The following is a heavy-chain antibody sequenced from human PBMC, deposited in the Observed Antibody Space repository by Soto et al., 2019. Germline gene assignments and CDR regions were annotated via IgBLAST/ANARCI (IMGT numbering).Heavy chain of an antibody. Sequence: SETLSLTCTVSGGSISNYYWIWIRQPPGKGLEWIGYIYYSGSTNYNPSLQGRVTLTTDTSTSTAYMELRSLRSDDTAVYFCARGGQWDFLSDYWGQGTLVTVSS. CDR2: IYYSGST. V-gene: IGHV4-59*01. D-gene: IGHD1-26*01. J-gene: IGHJ4*02. CDR3: ARGGQWDFLSDY. CDR1: GGSISNYY.